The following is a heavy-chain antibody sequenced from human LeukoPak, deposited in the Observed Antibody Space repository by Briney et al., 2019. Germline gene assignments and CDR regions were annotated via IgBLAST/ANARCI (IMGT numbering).Heavy chain of an antibody. Sequence: SETLSLTCTVSGGSISSYYWSWIRQPPGKGLEWIGYIYYSGSTNYNPSLKSRVTISVDTSKNQFSLKLSSVTAADTAVYYCARRGWGYQPFDYWGQGTLVTVSS. V-gene: IGHV4-59*08. D-gene: IGHD2-2*01. CDR3: ARRGWGYQPFDY. CDR1: GGSISSYY. CDR2: IYYSGST. J-gene: IGHJ4*02.